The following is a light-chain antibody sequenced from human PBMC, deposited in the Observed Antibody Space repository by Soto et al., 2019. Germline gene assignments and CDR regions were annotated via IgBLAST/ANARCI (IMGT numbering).Light chain of an antibody. J-gene: IGLJ1*01. CDR2: EVT. CDR3: SSFSSAIAFV. Sequence: QSVLTQPASVSGSPGQSITISCTGTSSDIGAYNYVSWYHQHPGKAPKLMIYEVTNRPSGISNRFSGSRSGNTASLSISGLLAEDEADYYCSSFSSAIAFVFGTGTKLTVL. V-gene: IGLV2-14*01. CDR1: SSDIGAYNY.